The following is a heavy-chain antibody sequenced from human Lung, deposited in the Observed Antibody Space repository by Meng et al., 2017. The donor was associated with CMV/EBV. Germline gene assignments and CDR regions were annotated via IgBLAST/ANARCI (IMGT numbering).Heavy chain of an antibody. CDR1: GGSISSSKW. D-gene: IGHD3-22*01. J-gene: IGHJ3*02. V-gene: IGHV4-4*01. Sequence: GSLRLXCVVSGGSISSSKWWSWVRQPPGKGLEWIGAIHHSGTTNYNTSLKSRVTMSVDRSKNHFSLSLTSVTAADTAVYFCARADSSYFDVSAYYPDAFDIWXQGTXVTVSS. CDR2: IHHSGTT. CDR3: ARADSSYFDVSAYYPDAFDI.